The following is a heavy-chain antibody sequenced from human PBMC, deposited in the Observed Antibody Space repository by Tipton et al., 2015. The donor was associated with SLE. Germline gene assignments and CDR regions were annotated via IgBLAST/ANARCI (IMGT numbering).Heavy chain of an antibody. CDR1: GFTFSSYA. D-gene: IGHD6-13*01. CDR3: ARDRYSSSQGFDL. V-gene: IGHV3-23*01. CDR2: IGASGGRT. Sequence: GSLRLSCAASGFTFSSYAMNWVRQAPGKGLEWVSAIGASGGRTYYADSVKGRFTISRDNSKNTLYLQMNSLRAEDTAVYYCARDRYSSSQGFDLWGRGTLVTVSS. J-gene: IGHJ2*01.